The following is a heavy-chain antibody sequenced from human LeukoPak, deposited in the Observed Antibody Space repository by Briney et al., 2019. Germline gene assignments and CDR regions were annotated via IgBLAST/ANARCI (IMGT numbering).Heavy chain of an antibody. CDR2: IYYSGST. D-gene: IGHD3-9*01. CDR1: GGSISSYY. Sequence: SETLSLTCTVSGGSISSYYWSWTRQPPGKGLEWIGYIYYSGSTNYNPSLKSRVTISVDTSKNQFSLKLSSVTAADTAVYYCARLLRYFDWSGGAYFDYWGQGTLVTVSS. J-gene: IGHJ4*02. CDR3: ARLLRYFDWSGGAYFDY. V-gene: IGHV4-59*08.